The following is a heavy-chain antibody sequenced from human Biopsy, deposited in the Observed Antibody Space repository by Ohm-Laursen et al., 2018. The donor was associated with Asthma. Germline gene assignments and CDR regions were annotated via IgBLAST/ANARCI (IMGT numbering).Heavy chain of an antibody. J-gene: IGHJ6*02. Sequence: GASVKVSCKTSGYTFNSAGITWVRQAPGQGLEWMGWISVYNGNTKVAQKLQDRVTIITDTSTSTAYMELRSLRSDDTAVYFCARAVDYSHYYGIDVWGQGTTVPVS. D-gene: IGHD3-10*01. V-gene: IGHV1-18*01. CDR3: ARAVDYSHYYGIDV. CDR2: ISVYNGNT. CDR1: GYTFNSAG.